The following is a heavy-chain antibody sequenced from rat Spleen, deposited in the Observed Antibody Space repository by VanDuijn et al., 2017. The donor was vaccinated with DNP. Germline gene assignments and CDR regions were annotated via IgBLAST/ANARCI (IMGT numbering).Heavy chain of an antibody. CDR2: ISTSGSRT. CDR3: ARHDYPGITLYVMDA. Sequence: EVQLVESGGGLVQPGRSLKLSCAASGFPFSNYYMAWVRQAPKKGLGWVATISTSGSRTYYPDSVKGRFTISRDKAKSSLYLQMNSLKSEDTATYYCARHDYPGITLYVMDAWGPGASVSVSS. J-gene: IGHJ4*01. D-gene: IGHD1-4*01. V-gene: IGHV5-25*01. CDR1: GFPFSNYY.